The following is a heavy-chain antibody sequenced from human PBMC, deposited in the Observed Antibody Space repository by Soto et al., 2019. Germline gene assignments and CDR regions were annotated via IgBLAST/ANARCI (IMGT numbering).Heavy chain of an antibody. CDR2: IYSVGNT. CDR3: TRDLEYGGYDSEASY. V-gene: IGHV3-66*01. Sequence: EVQLVESGGGLVQPGGSLRLSCAASGFTVSNNYMSWVRQAPGKGLEWVSLIYSVGNTFYADSVKGRFTISRDNSKNTLYLQMNSLRAADTAVYYCTRDLEYGGYDSEASYWGQGTLVTASS. CDR1: GFTVSNNY. D-gene: IGHD5-12*01. J-gene: IGHJ4*02.